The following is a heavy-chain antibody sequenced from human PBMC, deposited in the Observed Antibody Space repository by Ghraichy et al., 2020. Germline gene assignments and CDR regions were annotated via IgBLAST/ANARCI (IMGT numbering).Heavy chain of an antibody. CDR3: ARDWFRGHRAGTLGELSP. D-gene: IGHD3-16*02. V-gene: IGHV4-61*02. J-gene: IGHJ5*02. CDR1: GGSISSGSYY. CDR2: IYTSGST. Sequence: SETLSLTCTVSGGSISSGSYYWSWIRQPAGKGLEWIGRIYTSGSTNYNPSLKSRVTISVDTSKNQFSLKLSSVTAADTAVYYCARDWFRGHRAGTLGELSPWGQGTLVTVSS.